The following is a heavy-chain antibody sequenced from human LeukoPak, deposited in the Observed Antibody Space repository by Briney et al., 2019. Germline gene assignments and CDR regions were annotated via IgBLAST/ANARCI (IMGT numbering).Heavy chain of an antibody. V-gene: IGHV5-51*01. CDR2: ISPADSDT. CDR3: ARHPRGP. J-gene: IGHJ5*02. CDR1: GYNFNNDW. D-gene: IGHD3-10*01. Sequence: GESLKISCKASGYNFNNDWIAWLRQIPGKGLEWMGIISPADSDTRYSPSSQGQVSISADKSITTAYLQWNSLKTSDTAIYYCARHPRGPWGQGTLVTVSS.